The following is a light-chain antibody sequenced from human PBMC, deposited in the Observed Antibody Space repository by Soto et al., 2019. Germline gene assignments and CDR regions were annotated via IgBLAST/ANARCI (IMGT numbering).Light chain of an antibody. CDR1: QSVSSSY. CDR3: QQYGSSPSFT. Sequence: EIVLTQSPGTLSLSPGERATLSCRASQSVSSSYLAWYQQKPGQAPRLLIYGASSRATGIPDRFSGSGSGTDFTLTISRMEPEDFAVYYCQQYGSSPSFTFGPGNKVYIK. CDR2: GAS. V-gene: IGKV3-20*01. J-gene: IGKJ3*01.